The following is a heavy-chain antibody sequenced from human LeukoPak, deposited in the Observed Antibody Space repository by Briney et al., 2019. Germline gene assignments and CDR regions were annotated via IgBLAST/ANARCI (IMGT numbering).Heavy chain of an antibody. Sequence: GRSLRLSCAASGFTSSSYAMHWVRQAPGKGLEWVAVISYDGSNKYYADSVKGRFTISRDNSKNTLYLQMNSLRAEDTAVYYCARRFSSSTLDYWGQGTLVTVSS. D-gene: IGHD6-6*01. CDR1: GFTSSSYA. CDR3: ARRFSSSTLDY. J-gene: IGHJ4*02. V-gene: IGHV3-30*04. CDR2: ISYDGSNK.